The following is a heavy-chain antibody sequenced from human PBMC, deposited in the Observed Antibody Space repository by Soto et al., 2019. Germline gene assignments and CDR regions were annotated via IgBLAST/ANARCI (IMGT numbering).Heavy chain of an antibody. Sequence: SETLSLTCTVSGGSISSGGYYWSWIRQHPGKGLEWIGYIYYSGSTYYNPSLKSRVTISVDTSKNQFSLKLSSVTAADTAVYYCARGAAFYDILTGHDYWGKGTLVTVS. V-gene: IGHV4-31*03. CDR3: ARGAAFYDILTGHDY. CDR1: GGSISSGGYY. J-gene: IGHJ4*02. CDR2: IYYSGST. D-gene: IGHD3-9*01.